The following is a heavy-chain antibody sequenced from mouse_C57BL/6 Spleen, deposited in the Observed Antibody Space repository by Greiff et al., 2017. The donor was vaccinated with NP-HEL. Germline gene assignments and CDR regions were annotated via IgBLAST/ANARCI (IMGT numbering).Heavy chain of an antibody. D-gene: IGHD4-1*01. Sequence: QVQLQQSGAELMKPGASVKLSCKATGYTFTGSWIEWVKQRPGHGLEWIGEILPGSGSTNYHEKFKGKATFTADTYSNTAYMQLSSLTTEDSAIYYCARSGLTGLAWFAYWGQGTLGTVSA. CDR3: ARSGLTGLAWFAY. CDR2: ILPGSGST. J-gene: IGHJ3*01. V-gene: IGHV1-9*01. CDR1: GYTFTGSW.